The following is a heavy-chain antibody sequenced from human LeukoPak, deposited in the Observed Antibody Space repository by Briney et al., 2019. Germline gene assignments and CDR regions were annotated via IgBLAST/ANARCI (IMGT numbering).Heavy chain of an antibody. CDR2: IGSSGSPI. CDR3: ARVDYSSGYSFDY. D-gene: IGHD5-18*01. V-gene: IGHV3-48*03. CDR1: GFTFSSYE. J-gene: IGHJ4*02. Sequence: RGSLRLSCAASGFTFSSYEMNWVSQAPGKGLEWVSYIGSSGSPIYYADSVKGRFTISRDNAKNSLYLQMNSLRAEDTGVYYCARVDYSSGYSFDYWGQGSLVTVSS.